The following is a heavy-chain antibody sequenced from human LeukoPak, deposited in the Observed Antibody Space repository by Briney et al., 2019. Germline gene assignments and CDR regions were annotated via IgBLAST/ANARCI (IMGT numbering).Heavy chain of an antibody. CDR1: GGSISSYY. CDR3: ASNYYDSSGYSKDALDI. CDR2: IYYSGST. V-gene: IGHV4-59*01. Sequence: PSETLSLTCTVSGGSISSYYWSWIRQPPGKGLEWIGYIYYSGSTNYNPSLKSRVTISVDTSKNQFSLKLSSVTAADTAVYYCASNYYDSSGYSKDALDIWGQGTMVTVSS. J-gene: IGHJ3*02. D-gene: IGHD3-22*01.